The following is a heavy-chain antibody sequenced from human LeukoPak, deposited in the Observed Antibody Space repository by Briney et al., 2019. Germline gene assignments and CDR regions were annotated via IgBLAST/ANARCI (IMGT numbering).Heavy chain of an antibody. CDR2: ISYSGGDNK. D-gene: IGHD4-17*01. V-gene: IGHV3-30*03. J-gene: IGHJ4*02. CDR3: ARDPTAVSNQPQYYFDF. Sequence: PGGSLRLSCAASGFTFSNAYMNWVRQAPGKGLEWVAVISYSGGDNKYYADSVNGRFTISRDNSKNTLFLQMNSLRPEDTAVYYCARDPTAVSNQPQYYFDFWGQGTLVTVSS. CDR1: GFTFSNAY.